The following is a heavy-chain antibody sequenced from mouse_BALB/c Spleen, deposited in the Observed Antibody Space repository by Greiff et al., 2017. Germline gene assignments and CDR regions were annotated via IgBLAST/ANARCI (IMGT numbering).Heavy chain of an antibody. Sequence: LQQPGSELVRPGASVTLSCKASGYTFTSYWMHWVKQRPGQGLEWIGNIYPGSGSTNYDEKFKSKATLTVDTSSSTAYMQLSSLTSEDSAVYYCRSWDYAMDYWGQGTSVTVSA. CDR2: IYPGSGST. V-gene: IGHV1S22*01. CDR1: GYTFTSYW. J-gene: IGHJ4*01. D-gene: IGHD4-1*01. CDR3: RSWDYAMDY.